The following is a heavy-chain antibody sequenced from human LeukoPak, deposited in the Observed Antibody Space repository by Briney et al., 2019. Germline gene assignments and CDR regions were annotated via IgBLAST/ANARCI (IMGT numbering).Heavy chain of an antibody. CDR1: SGSINNYY. V-gene: IGHV4-59*08. CDR3: PSPFQANGSYFDS. Sequence: SETLSLTCTVSSGSINNYYWSWIRQPPGKGLEWIGYIYYSGSTNYSPSLKSRVTISVDTSKNQFSLMLTSVTAADTAVYYCPSPFQANGSYFDSWAQGTWVPAP. CDR2: IYYSGST. J-gene: IGHJ4*02. D-gene: IGHD6-25*01.